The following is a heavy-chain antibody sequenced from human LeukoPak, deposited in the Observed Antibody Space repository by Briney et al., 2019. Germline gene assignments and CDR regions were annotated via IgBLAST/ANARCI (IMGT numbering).Heavy chain of an antibody. V-gene: IGHV4-34*01. J-gene: IGHJ4*02. D-gene: IGHD4-17*01. CDR1: GFTFNSYG. CDR2: INHSGST. CDR3: ARRRGDYRRGYFDY. Sequence: LRLSCAASGFTFNSYGMNWVRQPPGKGLEWIGEINHSGSTNYNPSLKSRVTISVDTSKNQFSLKLSSVTAADTAVYYCARRRGDYRRGYFDYWGQGTLVTVSS.